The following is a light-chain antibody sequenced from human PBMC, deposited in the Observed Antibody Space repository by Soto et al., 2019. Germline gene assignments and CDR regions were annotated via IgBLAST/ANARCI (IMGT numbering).Light chain of an antibody. Sequence: EIVLTLSPATLSLSPGERATLSCRASQSVSSYLAWYQQKPGQAPRLLIYDASNRATGIPARFSGSGSGTDFTLTISSLEPEDFAVYYCQQRSNWPPAFGQGTKLEIK. CDR2: DAS. CDR1: QSVSSY. V-gene: IGKV3-11*01. CDR3: QQRSNWPPA. J-gene: IGKJ2*01.